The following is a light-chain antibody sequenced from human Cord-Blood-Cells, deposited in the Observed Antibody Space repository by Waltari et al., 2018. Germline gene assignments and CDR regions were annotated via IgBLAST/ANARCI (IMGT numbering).Light chain of an antibody. J-gene: IGLJ3*02. CDR2: EVS. V-gene: IGLV2-14*01. Sequence: QSALTQPASVSGSPGQSITISCTGTSSDVGGYNYVSWYQQHPGKAPKLMIYEVSNRPSGVSNRFSCSKSGNTAPLTISGLQAEDEADYYCSSYTSSSTLEFGGGTKLTVL. CDR3: SSYTSSSTLE. CDR1: SSDVGGYNY.